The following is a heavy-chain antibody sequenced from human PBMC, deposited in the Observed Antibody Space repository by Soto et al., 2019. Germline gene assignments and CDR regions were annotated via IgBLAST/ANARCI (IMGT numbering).Heavy chain of an antibody. Sequence: EVQLVESGGGLVQPGGSLKLSCAASGFMFSDANMDWVRQAPGKGLEWVGRIKSRASGYWTTYAGSVKGLFTLSRDDSKSTAFLQLNSLKIEDTAVYFCTGGNTGHCDHWGQGTLVTVSS. J-gene: IGHJ4*02. D-gene: IGHD1-1*01. CDR2: IKSRASGYWT. CDR1: GFMFSDAN. V-gene: IGHV3-73*02. CDR3: TGGNTGHCDH.